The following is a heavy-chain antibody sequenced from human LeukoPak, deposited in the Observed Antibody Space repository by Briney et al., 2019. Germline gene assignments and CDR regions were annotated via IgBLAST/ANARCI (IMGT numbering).Heavy chain of an antibody. J-gene: IGHJ4*02. Sequence: PSETLSLTCAVYGGSFSGYYWSWTRQPPGKGLEWIGEINHSGSTNYNPSLKSRVTISVDTSKNQFPLKLSSVTAADTAVYYCATVGRLEGAAFDYWGQGTLVTVSS. D-gene: IGHD1-26*01. CDR2: INHSGST. CDR1: GGSFSGYY. V-gene: IGHV4-34*01. CDR3: ATVGRLEGAAFDY.